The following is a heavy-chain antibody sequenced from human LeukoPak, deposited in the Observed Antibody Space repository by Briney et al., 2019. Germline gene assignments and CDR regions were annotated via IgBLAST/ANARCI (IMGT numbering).Heavy chain of an antibody. CDR2: IYSGGST. CDR3: ARYYYDSSGQNWFDS. D-gene: IGHD3-22*01. V-gene: IGHV3-53*01. Sequence: GGSLRLSCAASGFTVSSNYMSWVRQAPGKGLEWVSLIYSGGSTYYADSVKGRFTISRDNSKNTLYLQMNSLRAEDTAVYYCARYYYDSSGQNWFDSWGQGTLVTVSS. J-gene: IGHJ5*01. CDR1: GFTVSSNY.